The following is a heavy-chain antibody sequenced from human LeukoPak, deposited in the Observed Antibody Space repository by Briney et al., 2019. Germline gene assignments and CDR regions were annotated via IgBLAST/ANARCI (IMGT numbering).Heavy chain of an antibody. V-gene: IGHV1-24*01. CDR2: FDPEDGET. Sequence: GASVKVSCKVSGYTLTELSMHWVRQAPGKGLEWMGGFDPEDGETIYAQKFQGRVTMTEDTSTDTAYMELSSLRSEDTAVYYCATARPLLRTLWGYFQRWGQGTLVTVSS. D-gene: IGHD1-14*01. CDR1: GYTLTELS. J-gene: IGHJ1*01. CDR3: ATARPLLRTLWGYFQR.